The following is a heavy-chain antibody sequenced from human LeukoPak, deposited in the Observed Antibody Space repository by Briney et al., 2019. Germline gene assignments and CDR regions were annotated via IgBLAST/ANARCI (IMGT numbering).Heavy chain of an antibody. J-gene: IGHJ6*02. Sequence: ASVKVSCKASGYTFTGYYMHWVLQAPGQGLEWMGWINPNSGGTNYAQKFQGRVTMTRDTSISTAYMELSRLRSDDTAVYYCARSLPHRGYDFWSGYYDYYYYGMDVWGQGTTVTVSS. V-gene: IGHV1-2*02. CDR2: INPNSGGT. D-gene: IGHD3-3*01. CDR3: ARSLPHRGYDFWSGYYDYYYYGMDV. CDR1: GYTFTGYY.